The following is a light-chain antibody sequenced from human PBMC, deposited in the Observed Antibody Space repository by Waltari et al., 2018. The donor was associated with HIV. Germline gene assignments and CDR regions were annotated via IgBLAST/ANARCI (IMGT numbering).Light chain of an antibody. CDR2: RNT. CDR1: SSNIGSSY. Sequence: QSVLTQPPSASGTPGQRVTISCSGSSSNIGSSYVYWYQQLPGTAPKTLSYRNTKRHSGVAGRFVGSKSVTSASLAMSGLRSEDEAYYYCAACDDSMRGFYVFGTGTKVTVL. CDR3: AACDDSMRGFYV. J-gene: IGLJ1*01. V-gene: IGLV1-47*01.